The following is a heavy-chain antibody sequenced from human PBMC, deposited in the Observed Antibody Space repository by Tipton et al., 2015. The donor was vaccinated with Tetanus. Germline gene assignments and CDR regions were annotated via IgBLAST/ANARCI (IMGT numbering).Heavy chain of an antibody. Sequence: SLRLSCAASGFTFTNAYMTWVRQAPGKGLEWVGLIRSKTDRETTDYAVPVKGRFTISRDDSKSTLYLQMNSLKTEDTGVYYCTTSAELAHPYNYYGLDVWGQGTTVTVSS. CDR3: TTSAELAHPYNYYGLDV. CDR2: IRSKTDRETT. V-gene: IGHV3-15*01. J-gene: IGHJ6*02. D-gene: IGHD3-10*01. CDR1: GFTFTNAY.